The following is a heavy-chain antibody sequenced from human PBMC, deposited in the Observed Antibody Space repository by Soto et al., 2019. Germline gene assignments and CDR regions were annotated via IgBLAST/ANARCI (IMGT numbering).Heavy chain of an antibody. J-gene: IGHJ3*02. CDR2: ISSSSSYI. Sequence: GGSLRLSCAASGFTFSSYSMNWVRQAPGKGLEWVSSISSSSSYIYYADSVKGRFTISRDNAKNSLYLQMNSLRAEDTAVYYCARGSGSYKKDDAFDIWGQGTMVTVSS. V-gene: IGHV3-21*01. CDR3: ARGSGSYKKDDAFDI. D-gene: IGHD1-26*01. CDR1: GFTFSSYS.